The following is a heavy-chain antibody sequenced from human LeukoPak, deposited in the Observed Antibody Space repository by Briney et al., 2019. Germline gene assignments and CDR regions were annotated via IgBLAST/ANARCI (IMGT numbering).Heavy chain of an antibody. V-gene: IGHV3-7*03. CDR3: ATDEFWFLYYFDY. J-gene: IGHJ4*02. CDR2: IKQDGSEK. CDR1: GFTFSSYW. D-gene: IGHD3-10*01. Sequence: GGSLRLSCAASGFTFSSYWMSWVRQAPGKGLEWVANIKQDGSEKYYVDSVKGRFTISRDNAKNSLYLQMNSLRAEDTAVYYCATDEFWFLYYFDYWGQGTLVTVSS.